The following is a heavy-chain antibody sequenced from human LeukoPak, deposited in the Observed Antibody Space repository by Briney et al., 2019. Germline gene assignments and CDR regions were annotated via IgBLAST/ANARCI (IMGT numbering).Heavy chain of an antibody. D-gene: IGHD3-9*01. Sequence: GGSLRLSCAASGFTFSSYWMSWVRQAPGKGLEWVSYISSSGSTIYYADSVKGRFTISRDNAKNSLHLQMNSLRAEDTAVYYCATGVYYDILTGYYNEDYWGQGTLVTVSS. J-gene: IGHJ4*02. CDR3: ATGVYYDILTGYYNEDY. V-gene: IGHV3-48*04. CDR2: ISSSGSTI. CDR1: GFTFSSYW.